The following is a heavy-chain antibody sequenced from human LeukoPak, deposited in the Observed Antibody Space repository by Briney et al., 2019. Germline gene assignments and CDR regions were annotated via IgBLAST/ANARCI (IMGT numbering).Heavy chain of an antibody. D-gene: IGHD3-22*01. CDR1: GFTFSSYA. J-gene: IGHJ4*02. V-gene: IGHV3-9*01. Sequence: GGSLRLSCAASGFTFSSYAMHWVRQAPGKGLEWGSGISWNSGSIGYADSVKGRFTISRDNAKNSLYLQMNSLRAEDTALYYCAKDRHYYDSSGFDYWGQGTLVTVSS. CDR2: ISWNSGSI. CDR3: AKDRHYYDSSGFDY.